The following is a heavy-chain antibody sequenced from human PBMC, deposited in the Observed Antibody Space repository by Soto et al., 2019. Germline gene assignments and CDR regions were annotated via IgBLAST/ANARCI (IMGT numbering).Heavy chain of an antibody. CDR3: AREGRLGELNY. V-gene: IGHV1-46*01. D-gene: IGHD3-16*01. CDR1: GYSFTSYY. J-gene: IGHJ4*02. Sequence: ASVKVSCKASGYSFTSYYMHWVRQAPGQGLDWMGIITPSTGSTSYAQKFQGRVTMTRDTSTSTVYMELSSLRSEDTAVYYCAREGRLGELNYWGQGTLVTVSS. CDR2: ITPSTGST.